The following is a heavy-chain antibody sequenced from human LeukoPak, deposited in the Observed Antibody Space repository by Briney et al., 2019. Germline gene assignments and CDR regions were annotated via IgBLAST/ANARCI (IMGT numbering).Heavy chain of an antibody. Sequence: GGSLRLSCAASGFTYSSFAMSWVRQAPGKGLEWVSAISGSGGSTYYADSVKGRFTISRDNSKNTLFLQMNSLRAEDTAVYYCAKARGTVVPPFDYWGQGTLATVSS. CDR2: ISGSGGST. J-gene: IGHJ4*02. D-gene: IGHD3-22*01. V-gene: IGHV3-23*01. CDR1: GFTYSSFA. CDR3: AKARGTVVPPFDY.